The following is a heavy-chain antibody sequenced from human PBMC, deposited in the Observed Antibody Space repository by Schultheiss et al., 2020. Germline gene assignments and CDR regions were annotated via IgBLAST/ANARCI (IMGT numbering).Heavy chain of an antibody. CDR2: ITETGGSR. CDR3: AKGSQAARPYYFDY. CDR1: GFTFSSYS. D-gene: IGHD6-6*01. Sequence: CGSLRLSCAASGFTFSSYSMNWVRQAPGKGLEWVSAITETGGSRYYADSVKGRFTISRDNSKKTLYLQMDSLRDEDTALYYCAKGSQAARPYYFDYWGQGALVTVSS. J-gene: IGHJ4*02. V-gene: IGHV3-23*01.